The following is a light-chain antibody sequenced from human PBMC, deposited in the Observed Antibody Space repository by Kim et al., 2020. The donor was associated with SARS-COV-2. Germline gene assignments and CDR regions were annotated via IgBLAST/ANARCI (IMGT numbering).Light chain of an antibody. CDR3: QQSYSTPLT. Sequence: AAVGDRVTIPCRASQSISSYLNWYQQKPGKAPTLLIYAASSLQSGVPSRFSGSGSGTDFTLTISSLQPEDFATYYCQQSYSTPLTFGGGTKVDIK. CDR1: QSISSY. V-gene: IGKV1-39*01. CDR2: AAS. J-gene: IGKJ4*01.